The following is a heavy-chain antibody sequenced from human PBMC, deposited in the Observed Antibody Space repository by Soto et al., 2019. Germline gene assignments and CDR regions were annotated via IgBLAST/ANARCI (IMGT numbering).Heavy chain of an antibody. CDR2: IRNKANNYIT. V-gene: IGHV3-72*01. CDR3: ASVPVVMTAIQGAYFDQ. CDR1: GFTFSDHY. D-gene: IGHD2-21*02. J-gene: IGHJ4*02. Sequence: PGGSLRLSCAASGFTFSDHYMDWVRQAPGKGLEWVCRIRNKANNYITHYGASVKGRITISRDDSKNSLYLQMNSLNTGGTAVYFCASVPVVMTAIQGAYFDQWGQGTLVTVSS.